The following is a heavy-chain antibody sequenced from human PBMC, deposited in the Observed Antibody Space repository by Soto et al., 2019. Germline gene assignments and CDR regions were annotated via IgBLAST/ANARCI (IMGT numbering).Heavy chain of an antibody. CDR3: ARDGRNTYGMDV. J-gene: IGHJ6*02. CDR2: IWYDGSNK. V-gene: IGHV3-33*01. CDR1: GFTFSSYG. Sequence: QVQLVESGGGVVQPGRSLRLSCAASGFTFSSYGMHWVRQAPGKGLEWVAVIWYDGSNKYYADSVKGRFTISRDNSKNTLYLQMNSLRAEDTAVYYCARDGRNTYGMDVWGQGTTVTVSS.